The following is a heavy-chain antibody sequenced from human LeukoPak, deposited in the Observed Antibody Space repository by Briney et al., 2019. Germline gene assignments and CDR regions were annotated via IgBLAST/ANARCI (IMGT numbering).Heavy chain of an antibody. V-gene: IGHV3-66*02. CDR1: GFTVSSNY. J-gene: IGHJ4*02. CDR2: IYSGGST. Sequence: GGSLRLSCAASGFTVSSNYMSWVRQAPGKGLEWVSVIYSGGSTYYADSVKGRFTISRGNSKNTLYLQMNSLRAEDTAVYYCARSQLGMVAYFDYWGQGTLVTVSS. CDR3: ARSQLGMVAYFDY. D-gene: IGHD2-15*01.